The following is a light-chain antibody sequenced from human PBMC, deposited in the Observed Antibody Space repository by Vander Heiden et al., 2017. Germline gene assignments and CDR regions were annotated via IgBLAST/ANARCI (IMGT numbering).Light chain of an antibody. CDR1: SSNIGSNY. J-gene: IGLJ1*01. CDR3: EAWDDSLSGYV. V-gene: IGLV1-47*01. CDR2: RNN. Sequence: QSVLTQPPSASGTPGQRVTISCSGSSSNIGSNYVSWYQQLPGTAPKLLIYRNNQRPSGVPDRFSGSKSGTSASLAISGLRSEDEADYYCEAWDDSLSGYVFGTGTKVTVL.